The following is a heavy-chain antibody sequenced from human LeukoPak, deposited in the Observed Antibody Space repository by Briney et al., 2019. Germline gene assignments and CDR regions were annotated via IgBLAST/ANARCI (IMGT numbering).Heavy chain of an antibody. V-gene: IGHV3-53*01. CDR2: IYAGGAT. Sequence: GGSLRLSCSASGFTVSSNYMSRVRQAPGKGLEWVSVIYAGGATAYADSVKGRFIISRDNSKNTLYLQMNSLGAEDTALYYCAREGGDSMIQGVIADWGQGTLATVSS. CDR3: AREGGDSMIQGVIAD. CDR1: GFTVSSNY. D-gene: IGHD3-10*01. J-gene: IGHJ4*02.